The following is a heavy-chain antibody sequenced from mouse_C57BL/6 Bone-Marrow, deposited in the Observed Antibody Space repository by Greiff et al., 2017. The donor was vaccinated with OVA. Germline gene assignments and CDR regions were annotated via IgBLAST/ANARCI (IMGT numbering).Heavy chain of an antibody. J-gene: IGHJ2*01. CDR2: ISDGGSYT. Sequence: EVKLVESGGGLVKPGGSLKLSCAASGFTFSSYAMSWVRQTPEKRLEWVATISDGGSYTYYPDNVKGRFTISRDNAKNNQYLQMSHLKSEDTAMYYCAIEKNDIFLDYWGQGTTHTVSS. V-gene: IGHV5-4*01. CDR1: GFTFSSYA. CDR3: AIEKNDIFLDY. D-gene: IGHD2-3*01.